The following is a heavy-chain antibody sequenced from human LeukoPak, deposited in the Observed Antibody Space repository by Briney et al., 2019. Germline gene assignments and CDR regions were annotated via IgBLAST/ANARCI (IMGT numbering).Heavy chain of an antibody. D-gene: IGHD1-26*01. CDR3: ARALRGSYFEGGY. CDR2: IYSGGST. CDR1: GFTVSSNY. V-gene: IGHV3-53*01. Sequence: GGSLRLSCAASGFTVSSNYMSWVRQAPGKGLEWVSVIYSGGSTYYADSVKGRFTISRDNSKNTLYLQMNSLRAEDTAVYYCARALRGSYFEGGYWAQGTLVTVPS. J-gene: IGHJ4*02.